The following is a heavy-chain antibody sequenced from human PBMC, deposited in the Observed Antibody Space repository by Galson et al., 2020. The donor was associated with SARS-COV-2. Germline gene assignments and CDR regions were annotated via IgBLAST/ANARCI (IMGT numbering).Heavy chain of an antibody. CDR3: ARDCSGGSCYREIYYFDF. V-gene: IGHV3-48*02. J-gene: IGHJ4*02. CDR2: ISSSSTTI. D-gene: IGHD2-15*01. Sequence: GESLKISCTASGFTFSSYSFSWVRQAPGKGMEWVSHISSSSTTIYYADSVKGRLTISRDNAKKSLYLQMDSLSDADTAVYYCARDCSGGSCYREIYYFDFWGQGTLVTVSS. CDR1: GFTFSSYS.